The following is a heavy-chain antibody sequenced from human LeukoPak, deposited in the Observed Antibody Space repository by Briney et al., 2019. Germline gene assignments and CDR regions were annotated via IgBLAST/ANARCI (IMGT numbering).Heavy chain of an antibody. Sequence: PGGSLRLSCAASGFTVSSNYMSWVRQAPGKGLEWVSFTDSDGSTYYADSVKGRFTISRDNSENSLYLQMNTLRAEDTAVYYCARGLVGAACPFDYWGQGTLVTVSS. V-gene: IGHV3-53*01. J-gene: IGHJ4*02. D-gene: IGHD2-15*01. CDR1: GFTVSSNY. CDR2: TDSDGST. CDR3: ARGLVGAACPFDY.